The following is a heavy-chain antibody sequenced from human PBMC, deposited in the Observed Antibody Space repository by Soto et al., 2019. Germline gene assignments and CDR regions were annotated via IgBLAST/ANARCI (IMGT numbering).Heavy chain of an antibody. CDR3: ARQAYSTINWFDP. Sequence: SETLSLTCTVSCGSISSSSYYWGWIRQPPGKGLEWIGSIYYSGSTYYNPSLKSRVTISVDTSKNQFSLKLSSVTAADTAVYYCARQAYSTINWFDPWGQGTLVTVSS. CDR1: CGSISSSSYY. J-gene: IGHJ5*02. CDR2: IYYSGST. D-gene: IGHD6-13*01. V-gene: IGHV4-39*01.